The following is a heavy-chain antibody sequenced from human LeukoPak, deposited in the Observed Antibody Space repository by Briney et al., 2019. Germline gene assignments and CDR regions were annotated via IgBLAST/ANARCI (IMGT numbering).Heavy chain of an antibody. CDR2: IYYSGST. CDR3: ARVRDYYDSSGHVYYYYMDV. D-gene: IGHD3-22*01. CDR1: GGSISSHY. Sequence: SETLSLTCTVSGGSISSHYWSWIRQPPGKGLEWIGYIYYSGSTNYNPSLKGRVTISVDTSKNQFSLKLSSVTAADTAVYYCARVRDYYDSSGHVYYYYMDVWGKGTTVTVSS. J-gene: IGHJ6*03. V-gene: IGHV4-59*11.